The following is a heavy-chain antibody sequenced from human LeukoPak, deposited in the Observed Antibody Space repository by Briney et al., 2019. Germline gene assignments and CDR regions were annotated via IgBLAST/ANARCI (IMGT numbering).Heavy chain of an antibody. D-gene: IGHD6-13*01. V-gene: IGHV3-48*03. CDR3: ARASYSSSWYADY. CDR1: GFTFSSYE. Sequence: GGSLRLSCAASGFTFSSYEMNWVRQAPGKGLEWVSYISSSGSTIYYADSVKGRFTISRDNAKDSLYLQMNSLRAEDTAVYYCARASYSSSWYADYWGQGTLVAVSS. CDR2: ISSSGSTI. J-gene: IGHJ4*02.